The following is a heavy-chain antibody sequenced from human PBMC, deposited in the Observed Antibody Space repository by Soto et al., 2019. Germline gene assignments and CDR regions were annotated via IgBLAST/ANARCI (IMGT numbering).Heavy chain of an antibody. CDR1: GGSISSNNW. V-gene: IGHV4-4*02. J-gene: IGHJ4*02. D-gene: IGHD6-13*01. Sequence: QVQLQESGPGLVKPSGTLSLTCAVSGGSISSNNWWTWVRQPPGKGLEWIGEIYHSGITIDNPSLKGRVTMSVDKSKDQFALKLASVTAADAAVYYCAGQLFGDDSSGWDYWGQGNLITVSS. CDR3: AGQLFGDDSSGWDY. CDR2: IYHSGIT.